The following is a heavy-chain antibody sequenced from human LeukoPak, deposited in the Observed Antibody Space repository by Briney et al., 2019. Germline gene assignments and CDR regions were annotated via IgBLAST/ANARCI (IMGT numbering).Heavy chain of an antibody. J-gene: IGHJ4*02. Sequence: GGFLRLSSAASGFTFDDYAMHWVRQAPGKGLEWVSLISWDGGSTYYADSVKGRFTISRDNSKNSLYLQMNSLRAEDTALYYCAKDKGYSSGWYLIDYWGQGTLVTVSS. D-gene: IGHD6-19*01. CDR2: ISWDGGST. CDR1: GFTFDDYA. V-gene: IGHV3-43D*04. CDR3: AKDKGYSSGWYLIDY.